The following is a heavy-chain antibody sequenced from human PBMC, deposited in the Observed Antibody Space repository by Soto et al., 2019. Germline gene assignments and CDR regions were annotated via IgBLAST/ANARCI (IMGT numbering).Heavy chain of an antibody. J-gene: IGHJ4*02. V-gene: IGHV3-48*01. CDR1: GFTFSSYS. CDR2: ISSSSSTI. Sequence: GGSLRLSCAASGFTFSSYSMNWVRQAPGKGLEWVSYISSSSSTIYYADSVKGRFTISRDNAKNSLYLQMNSLRAEDTAVYYCARDHGTTDFDYWGQGTLVTVSS. CDR3: ARDHGTTDFDY. D-gene: IGHD1-1*01.